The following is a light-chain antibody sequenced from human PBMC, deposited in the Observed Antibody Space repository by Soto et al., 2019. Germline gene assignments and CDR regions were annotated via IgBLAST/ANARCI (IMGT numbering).Light chain of an antibody. Sequence: QSVLTQPPSVSGAPGQRVTISCTGSRSNIGAGYDVHWYQQLPGTAPKLLIYGNSNRPSGVPDLFSGSKSGTSASLAITGLQAEDEADYYCQSYDSSLIYVFGTGTKLTVL. CDR1: RSNIGAGYD. V-gene: IGLV1-40*01. CDR3: QSYDSSLIYV. CDR2: GNS. J-gene: IGLJ1*01.